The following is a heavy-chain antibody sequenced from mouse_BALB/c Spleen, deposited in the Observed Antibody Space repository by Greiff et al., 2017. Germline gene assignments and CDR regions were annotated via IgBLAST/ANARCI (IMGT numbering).Heavy chain of an antibody. D-gene: IGHD2-2*01. Sequence: QVQLQQPGAELVRPGASVKLSCKASGYTFTSYWINWVKQRPGQGLEWIGNIYPSDSYTNYNQKFKDKATLTVDKSSSTAYMQLSSPTSEDSAVYYCTRPAGYDEVCFAYWGQGTLVTVSA. CDR1: GYTFTSYW. J-gene: IGHJ3*01. CDR3: TRPAGYDEVCFAY. V-gene: IGHV1-69*02. CDR2: IYPSDSYT.